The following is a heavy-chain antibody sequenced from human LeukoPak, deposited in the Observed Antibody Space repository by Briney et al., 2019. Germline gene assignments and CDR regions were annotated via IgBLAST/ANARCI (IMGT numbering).Heavy chain of an antibody. CDR2: INHSGNT. Sequence: PSETLSLTCAVYGGSFSGYYWSWIRQPPGKGLEWIGEINHSGNTNYNPSLKSRVTISVDTSKNQFSLKLSSVTAADTAVYYCARRKGGQQLVRQGDFQHWGQGTLVTVSS. CDR3: ARRKGGQQLVRQGDFQH. D-gene: IGHD6-13*01. V-gene: IGHV4-34*01. CDR1: GGSFSGYY. J-gene: IGHJ1*01.